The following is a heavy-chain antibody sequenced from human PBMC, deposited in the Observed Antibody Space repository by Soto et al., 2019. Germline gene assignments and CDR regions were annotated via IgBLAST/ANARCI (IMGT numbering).Heavy chain of an antibody. CDR3: AGGGGWLHFPFDY. CDR2: ISAYNGNT. CDR1: GYTFTSYG. J-gene: IGHJ4*02. V-gene: IGHV1-18*04. D-gene: IGHD5-12*01. Sequence: QVQLVQSGAEVKKPGASVKVSCKASGYTFTSYGISWVRQAPGQGLEWMGWISAYNGNTNYAQKLQGRVTMTTDTPRSAAYREGGSLKSADRAVYYGAGGGGWLHFPFDYGAQEPLVPVS.